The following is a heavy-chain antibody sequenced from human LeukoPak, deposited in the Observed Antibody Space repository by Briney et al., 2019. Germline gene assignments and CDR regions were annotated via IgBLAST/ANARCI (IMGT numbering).Heavy chain of an antibody. CDR2: ISAYNGNT. J-gene: IGHJ4*02. D-gene: IGHD6-6*01. Sequence: ASVKVSCKASGYTFTSYGISWVRQAPGQGLEWMGWISAYNGNTNYAQKLQGRVTMTTDTSTSTAYMELSSLRSEDTAVYYCARDRSYDSSSSWVDYWGQGTLVTVSS. CDR1: GYTFTSYG. V-gene: IGHV1-18*01. CDR3: ARDRSYDSSSSWVDY.